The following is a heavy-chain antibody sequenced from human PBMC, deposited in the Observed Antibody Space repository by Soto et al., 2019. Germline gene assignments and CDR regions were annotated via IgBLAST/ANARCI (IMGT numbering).Heavy chain of an antibody. D-gene: IGHD3-22*01. CDR1: GGSISSGGYS. J-gene: IGHJ4*02. V-gene: IGHV4-30-2*01. CDR3: ARVANYYDSSGYIHYFDY. Sequence: KPSETLSLTCAVSGGSISSGGYSWSWIRQPPGKGLEWIGYIYHSGSTCYNPSLKSRVTISVDRSKNQFSLKLSSVTAADTAVYYCARVANYYDSSGYIHYFDYWGQGTLVTVSS. CDR2: IYHSGST.